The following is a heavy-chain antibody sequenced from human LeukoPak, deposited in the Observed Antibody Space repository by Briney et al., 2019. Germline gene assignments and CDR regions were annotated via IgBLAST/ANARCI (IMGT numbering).Heavy chain of an antibody. J-gene: IGHJ5*02. CDR2: ISGSGGST. V-gene: IGHV3-23*01. CDR3: AKPRNSGGYCTNGVCLRGMNWFDP. CDR1: GFTFSSYA. D-gene: IGHD2-8*01. Sequence: HPGGSLRLSCAASGFTFSSYAMSWVRQAPGKGLEWVSAISGSGGSTYYADSVKGRFTISRDNSKNTLYLRMNSLRAEDTAVYYCAKPRNSGGYCTNGVCLRGMNWFDPWGQGTLVTVSS.